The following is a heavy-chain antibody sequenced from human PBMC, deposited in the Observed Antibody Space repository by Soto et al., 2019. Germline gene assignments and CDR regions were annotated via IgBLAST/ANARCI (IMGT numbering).Heavy chain of an antibody. D-gene: IGHD3-10*01. J-gene: IGHJ6*02. CDR1: GGSINSYY. CDR3: ARGTRATQYYFYFYGMDV. V-gene: IGHV4-59*01. Sequence: KPSETLSLTCTVSGGSINSYYWSWIRQPPGKGLEWIGYISHSGTTSYNPSLKSRLTISLNTSKNQFSLKLRSVTAADTAVYYCARGTRATQYYFYFYGMDVWGQGTTVTVSS. CDR2: ISHSGTT.